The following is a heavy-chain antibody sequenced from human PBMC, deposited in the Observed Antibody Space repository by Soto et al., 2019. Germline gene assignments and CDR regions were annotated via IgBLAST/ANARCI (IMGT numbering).Heavy chain of an antibody. CDR2: IYYIGTS. CDR1: GASISSGGYY. D-gene: IGHD3-16*02. J-gene: IGHJ2*01. Sequence: QVQLQESGPGLVKPSQTLSLTCTVSGASISSGGYYWGWIRQHPGKGLEWIGFIYYIGTSYYNPSLESRITLSVDTSKNHFSLNLTSVTAAYTAVYYCARVLRDVLSDRYYWYFDLWGRGTLVTVSS. V-gene: IGHV4-31*03. CDR3: ARVLRDVLSDRYYWYFDL.